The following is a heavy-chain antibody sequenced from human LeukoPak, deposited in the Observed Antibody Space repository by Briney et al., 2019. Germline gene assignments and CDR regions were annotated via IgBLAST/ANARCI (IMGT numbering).Heavy chain of an antibody. CDR2: IYNSGNT. CDR1: GGSISTYQ. D-gene: IGHD3-10*01. CDR3: ARDVSQLEGWFGESHAFDI. V-gene: IGHV4-59*12. Sequence: PSETLSLTCSVTGGSISTYQWTWIRQSPEKGLEWIGYIYNSGNTNYSPSLKSRVTISLDTSRNQFSLKLSSVTAADTAVYYCARDVSQLEGWFGESHAFDIWGQGTMVTVSS. J-gene: IGHJ3*02.